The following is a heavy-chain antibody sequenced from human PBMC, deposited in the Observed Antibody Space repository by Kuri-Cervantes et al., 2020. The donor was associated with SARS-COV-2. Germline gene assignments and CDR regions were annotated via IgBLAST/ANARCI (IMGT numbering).Heavy chain of an antibody. D-gene: IGHD2-2*02. CDR3: AKDLTFVVAAPAVIRATKALPIT. CDR2: ISGSGGST. V-gene: IGHV3-23*01. Sequence: GGSLRLSCAASGFTFSSYAMSWVRQAPGKGLEWVSAISGSGGSTYYADSVKGRFTISRDNSKNTLYLQMNSLRAEDTAAYYCAKDLTFVVAAPAVIRATKALPITWGQGTLVTVSS. J-gene: IGHJ5*02. CDR1: GFTFSSYA.